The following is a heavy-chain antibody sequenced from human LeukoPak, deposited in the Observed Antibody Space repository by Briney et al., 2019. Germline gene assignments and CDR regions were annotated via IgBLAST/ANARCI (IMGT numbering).Heavy chain of an antibody. Sequence: ASVKVSCKASGYTFTDYYLHWVRQAPGQGLEWMGWINPKSGDTHYAQKFQGRVTMTRDTSISTAYMELSRLRSDETAVYYCARDSSGFYYVHWGQGTLVTVSS. CDR2: INPKSGDT. D-gene: IGHD3-22*01. J-gene: IGHJ4*02. CDR3: ARDSSGFYYVH. CDR1: GYTFTDYY. V-gene: IGHV1-2*02.